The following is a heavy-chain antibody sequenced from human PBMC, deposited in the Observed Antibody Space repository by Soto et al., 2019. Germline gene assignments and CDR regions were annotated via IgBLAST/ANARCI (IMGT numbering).Heavy chain of an antibody. CDR3: ARDRTFGEPWPDAFAI. CDR1: GFTFSSYS. V-gene: IGHV3-21*01. Sequence: EVQLVESGGGLVKPGGSLRLSCAASGFTFSSYSMNWVRQAPGKGLEWVSAISSSSSYIYYADSVKGRFTNSRDNAKNSLYLQMNSLRAADTAVYYCARDRTFGEPWPDAFAIWGQGTMVTVSS. CDR2: ISSSSSYI. J-gene: IGHJ3*02. D-gene: IGHD3-10*01.